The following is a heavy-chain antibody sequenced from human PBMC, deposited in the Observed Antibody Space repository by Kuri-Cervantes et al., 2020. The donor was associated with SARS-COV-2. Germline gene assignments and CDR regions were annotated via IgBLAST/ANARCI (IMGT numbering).Heavy chain of an antibody. CDR3: ARLLDIGGGDS. V-gene: IGHV4-38-2*01. J-gene: IGHJ4*02. CDR2: IYHSGST. D-gene: IGHD1-1*01. CDR1: GYSISSGYY. Sequence: SETLSLTCAVSGYSISSGYYWGWIRQPPGKGLEWIGSIYHSGSTYYNPSLKSRVTISVDTSKNQTSLKLSSVTAADTAVYYCARLLDIGGGDSWGQGTLVTVSS.